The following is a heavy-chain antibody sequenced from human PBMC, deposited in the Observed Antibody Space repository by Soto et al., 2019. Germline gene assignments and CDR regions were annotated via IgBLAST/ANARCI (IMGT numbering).Heavy chain of an antibody. D-gene: IGHD6-19*01. V-gene: IGHV3-33*01. Sequence: QVQLMESGGGVVQPGRSLRLSCVTSAFSFSSHAMHWVRQAPGKGLEWVAIISYDGAHTFYADSVKGRFTVSRDNSKSTLYLEMTSLTAEYTSLYYCARGSSVRDYLDYWGQGTLVTVSS. CDR1: AFSFSSHA. J-gene: IGHJ4*01. CDR2: ISYDGAHT. CDR3: ARGSSVRDYLDY.